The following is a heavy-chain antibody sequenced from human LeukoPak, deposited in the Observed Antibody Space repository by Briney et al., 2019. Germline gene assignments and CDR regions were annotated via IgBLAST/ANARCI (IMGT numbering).Heavy chain of an antibody. CDR3: ARDRIDSSSYAFEY. V-gene: IGHV3-30-3*01. D-gene: IGHD6-13*01. CDR1: GFTFSSYA. CDR2: ISYDGSSK. J-gene: IGHJ4*02. Sequence: GRSLRLSCAASGFTFSSYAMHWVRQAPGKGLEWVTVISYDGSSKYYADSVKGRFTISRDNSKNTLYLQMNSLRAEDTAVYYCARDRIDSSSYAFEYWGQGTLVTVSS.